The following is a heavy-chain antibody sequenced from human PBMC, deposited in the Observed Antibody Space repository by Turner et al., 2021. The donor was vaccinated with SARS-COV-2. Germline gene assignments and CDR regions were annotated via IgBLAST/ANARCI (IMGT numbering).Heavy chain of an antibody. CDR1: GFTFSSYG. J-gene: IGHJ6*02. CDR3: AKSYSGSYYYGMDV. V-gene: IGHV3-30*18. Sequence: QGQLVESGGGVVQPGRSLRLSCAASGFTFSSYGMHWVRQAPGKGLEWVAVISYDGSNKYYADSVKGRFTISRDNSKNTLYLQMNSLRAEDTAVYYCAKSYSGSYYYGMDVWGQGTTVTVSS. CDR2: ISYDGSNK. D-gene: IGHD1-26*01.